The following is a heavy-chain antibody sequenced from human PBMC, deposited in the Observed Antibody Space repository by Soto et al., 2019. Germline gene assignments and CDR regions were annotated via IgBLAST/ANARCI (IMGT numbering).Heavy chain of an antibody. CDR3: AREMIPMIMGGMSAMDV. Sequence: QVQLVESGGGVVQPERSQRLSCAASKFTFRTYVMHWVRQAPGKGLEWVALISFDGSNKYYADSVKGRFTISRDNSKTTMYLQMNSLRPEDTAVYYCAREMIPMIMGGMSAMDVWGQGTTVTVSS. CDR2: ISFDGSNK. V-gene: IGHV3-30*04. J-gene: IGHJ6*02. D-gene: IGHD3-22*01. CDR1: KFTFRTYV.